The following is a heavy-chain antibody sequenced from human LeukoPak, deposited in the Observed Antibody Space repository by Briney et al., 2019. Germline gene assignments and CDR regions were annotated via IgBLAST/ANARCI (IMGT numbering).Heavy chain of an antibody. CDR1: GFTFSSYW. D-gene: IGHD2/OR15-2a*01. J-gene: IGHJ4*02. CDR3: ASSCRSMDFDY. Sequence: SGGSLRLSCAASGFTFSSYWMSWVRQAPGKGLEWVANIKQDGSEKYYVDSVKGRFTISRDNAKNSLYLQMNSLRAEDTAVYYCASSCRSMDFDYWGQGTLVTVSS. V-gene: IGHV3-7*01. CDR2: IKQDGSEK.